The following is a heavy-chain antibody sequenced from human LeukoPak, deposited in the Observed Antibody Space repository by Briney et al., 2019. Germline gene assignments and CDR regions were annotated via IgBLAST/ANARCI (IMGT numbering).Heavy chain of an antibody. CDR2: ISGSGGST. V-gene: IGHV3-23*01. CDR1: GFTFSSYA. D-gene: IGHD3-10*01. J-gene: IGHJ4*02. Sequence: PGGSLRLSCAASGFTFSSYAMSWVRQAPGKGLEWVSAISGSGGSTSYAQKFQGRVTMTRDTSTSTVYMELSSLRSEDTAVYYCARDIYGSGSYPLYYFDYWGQGTLVTVSS. CDR3: ARDIYGSGSYPLYYFDY.